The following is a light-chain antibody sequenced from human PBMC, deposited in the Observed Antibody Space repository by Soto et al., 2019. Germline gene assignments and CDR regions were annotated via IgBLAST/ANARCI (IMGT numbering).Light chain of an antibody. J-gene: IGLJ1*01. CDR2: EGT. V-gene: IGLV2-8*01. Sequence: QSVLTQPPSASGSPGQSLTISCTGTSSDVGFYNFVSWYQQRPGKAPKLVIYEGTKRPSGVPDRFSGSKSGSTASLTVSGLQADDEADYYCASYAGTKLFVFGSGTKLTVL. CDR1: SSDVGFYNF. CDR3: ASYAGTKLFV.